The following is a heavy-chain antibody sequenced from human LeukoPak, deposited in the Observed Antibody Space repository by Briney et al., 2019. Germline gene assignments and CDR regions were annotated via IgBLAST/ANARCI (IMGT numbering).Heavy chain of an antibody. CDR1: GGSFSGYY. J-gene: IGHJ3*02. CDR3: ARGALDTAMGDAFDI. CDR2: INHSGST. D-gene: IGHD5-18*01. Sequence: PSETLSLTCAVYGGSFSGYYWSWIRQPPGKGLEWIGEINHSGSTNYNPSLKSRVTISVDTSKNQFSLKLSSVTAADTAVYYCARGALDTAMGDAFDIWGQGTMVTVSS. V-gene: IGHV4-34*01.